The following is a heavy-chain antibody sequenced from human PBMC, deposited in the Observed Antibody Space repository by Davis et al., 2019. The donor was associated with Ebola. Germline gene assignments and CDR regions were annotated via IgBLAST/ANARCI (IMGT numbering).Heavy chain of an antibody. CDR3: AASAGTVGKFDF. CDR1: GYTFTGYY. J-gene: IGHJ4*01. D-gene: IGHD1-14*01. Sequence: ASVKVSCKASGYTFTGYYMHWVRQAPGQGLEWMGWINPNSGGTNYAQKFQGRVTIIRDMSTTTSYLDLTNLRSEDTAVYYCAASAGTVGKFDFWGQGTLVTVSS. V-gene: IGHV1-2*02. CDR2: INPNSGGT.